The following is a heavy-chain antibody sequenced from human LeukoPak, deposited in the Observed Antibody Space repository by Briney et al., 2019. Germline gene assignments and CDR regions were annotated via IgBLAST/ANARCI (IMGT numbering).Heavy chain of an antibody. V-gene: IGHV4-61*02. CDR3: ARTHDLEWLSSPYYYYYMDA. CDR1: GGSISSGSYY. J-gene: IGHJ6*03. Sequence: SETLSLTCTVCGGSISSGSYYWSWIRQPAGKGLEWIGRIYTSGSTNYNPSLKSRVTISVDTSKNQFSLKLSSVTAADTAVYYCARTHDLEWLSSPYYYYYMDAWGKGTTVTVSS. CDR2: IYTSGST. D-gene: IGHD3-3*01.